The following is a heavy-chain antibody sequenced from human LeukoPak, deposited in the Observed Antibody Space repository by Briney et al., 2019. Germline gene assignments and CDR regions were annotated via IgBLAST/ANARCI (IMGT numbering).Heavy chain of an antibody. CDR1: GFTFSSYA. V-gene: IGHV3-23*01. J-gene: IGHJ4*02. CDR2: ISGSGGNT. CDR3: AKGPLTEVAGTTWDY. Sequence: GGSLRLSCAASGFTFSSYAMSWVRQAPGKGLEWVLAISGSGGNTYYADSVKGRFTISRDNSKNTLYLQMNSLRVEDTAVYYCAKGPLTEVAGTTWDYWGQGSPVTVSS. D-gene: IGHD6-19*01.